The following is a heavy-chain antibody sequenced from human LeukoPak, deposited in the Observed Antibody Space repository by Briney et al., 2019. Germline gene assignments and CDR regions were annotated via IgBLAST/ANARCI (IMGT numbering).Heavy chain of an antibody. CDR2: ISSSSSYI. V-gene: IGHV3-21*01. D-gene: IGHD1-20*01. Sequence: PGGSLRLSCAASGFTFSSYSMNWVRQAPGKGLEWVSSISSSSSYIYYADSVKGRFTISRDNAKNSLYLQMNSLRAEDTAVYYCARAYKWVTGTTQDPHYGMDVWGQGTTVTVSS. J-gene: IGHJ6*02. CDR1: GFTFSSYS. CDR3: ARAYKWVTGTTQDPHYGMDV.